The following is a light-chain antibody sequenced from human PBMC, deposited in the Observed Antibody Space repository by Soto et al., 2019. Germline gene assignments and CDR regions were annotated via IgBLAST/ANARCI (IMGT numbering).Light chain of an antibody. V-gene: IGKV3-15*01. CDR2: GAS. CDR1: QRVGND. J-gene: IGKJ2*01. CDR3: QQYDKWPQFT. Sequence: EIVLTQSPATLSSFPGDRVTLSCRASQRVGNDLAWYQQKPGQAPRLLIYGASTRATALPARFSGSGSGTEFTLTITSLQSEDFAVYYCQQYDKWPQFTFGQGTKVDIK.